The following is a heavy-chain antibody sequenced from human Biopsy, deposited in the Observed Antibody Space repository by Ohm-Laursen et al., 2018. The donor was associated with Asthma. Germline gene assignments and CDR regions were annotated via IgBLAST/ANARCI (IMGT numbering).Heavy chain of an antibody. J-gene: IGHJ5*02. CDR1: GASIKTADHY. CDR2: IHYSGST. V-gene: IGHV4-30-4*01. CDR3: ARASVAASSNWFDP. D-gene: IGHD6-19*01. Sequence: SQTLSLTCTVSGASIKTADHYWSWLRQPPGKGLEWFGLIHYSGSTSYNPSLKGGVTISVDTSKNQFSLKLSSVTAADTAVYYCARASVAASSNWFDPWGQGTLVIVSS.